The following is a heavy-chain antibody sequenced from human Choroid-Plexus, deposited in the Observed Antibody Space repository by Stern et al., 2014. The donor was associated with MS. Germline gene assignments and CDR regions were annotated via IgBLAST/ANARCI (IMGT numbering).Heavy chain of an antibody. V-gene: IGHV3-30*18. J-gene: IGHJ5*02. Sequence: VQLVESGGGVVQPGRPLRLSCVASGFTLGSCAMHWVRQAPGKGLEWGAGVSYDGSTTYYEDSVKGSVTISRDNSQNTLYMQMSSLRPEDTAVYYCAKDRQSLTYFFDHWGQGSLVTVSS. CDR2: VSYDGSTT. CDR3: AKDRQSLTYFFDH. CDR1: GFTLGSCA. D-gene: IGHD2-8*01.